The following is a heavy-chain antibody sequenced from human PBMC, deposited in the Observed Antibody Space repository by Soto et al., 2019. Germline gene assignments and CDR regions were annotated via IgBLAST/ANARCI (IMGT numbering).Heavy chain of an antibody. D-gene: IGHD6-13*01. CDR1: GYTFTSYG. J-gene: IGHJ6*02. CDR2: ISAYNGNT. CDR3: ARVGGSSSWPHYYYGMDV. V-gene: IGHV1-18*01. Sequence: QVQLVQSGAEVKKPGASVKVSCKASGYTFTSYGISWVRQAPGQGLEWMGWISAYNGNTNYAQKLQGRVTMTTDTSTGTAYMELRSLRSDDTAVYYCARVGGSSSWPHYYYGMDVWGQGTTVTVSS.